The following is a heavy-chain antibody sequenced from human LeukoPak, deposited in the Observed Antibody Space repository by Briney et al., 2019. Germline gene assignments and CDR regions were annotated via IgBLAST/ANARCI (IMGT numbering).Heavy chain of an antibody. V-gene: IGHV3-30*02. CDR1: GFTFSSYG. J-gene: IGHJ4*02. Sequence: PGGSLRLSCAASGFTFSSYGMHWVRQAPGKGLEWVAFIRYDGSNKYYADSVKGRFTTSRDNSKNTLYLQMNSLRAEDTAVYYCAKAQGWELPYYFDYWGQGTLVTVSS. CDR2: IRYDGSNK. CDR3: AKAQGWELPYYFDY. D-gene: IGHD1-26*01.